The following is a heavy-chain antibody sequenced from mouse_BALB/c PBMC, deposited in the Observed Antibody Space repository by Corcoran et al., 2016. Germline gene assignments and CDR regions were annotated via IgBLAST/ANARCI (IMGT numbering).Heavy chain of an antibody. D-gene: IGHD1-1*01. CDR3: AITTVVNFDY. CDR2: IDPANGNT. CDR1: GFNIKDTY. J-gene: IGHJ2*01. Sequence: EVQLQQSGAELVKPGASVKLSCTASGFNIKDTYMHWVKQRPEQGLEWIGRIDPANGNTKYDPKFQGKATITADTSSNTAYLQLSSLTSEDTAVYYCAITTVVNFDYWGQGTTLTVSS. V-gene: IGHV14-3*02.